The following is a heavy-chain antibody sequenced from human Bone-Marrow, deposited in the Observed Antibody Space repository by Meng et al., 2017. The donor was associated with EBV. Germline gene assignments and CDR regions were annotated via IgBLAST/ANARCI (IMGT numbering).Heavy chain of an antibody. Sequence: VRLVHSGSDLQKAGASGKLSCKASGYTFTSYAMNWVRQAPGQGLEWMGWINTKTGKPTYAPGFTGRFVFSLDTSDSTTYLQISSLKTEDSAVYYCARDGGRRLDYWGQGTLVTVSS. CDR3: ARDGGRRLDY. D-gene: IGHD3-16*01. CDR2: INTKTGKP. CDR1: GYTFTSYA. V-gene: IGHV7-4-1*02. J-gene: IGHJ4*02.